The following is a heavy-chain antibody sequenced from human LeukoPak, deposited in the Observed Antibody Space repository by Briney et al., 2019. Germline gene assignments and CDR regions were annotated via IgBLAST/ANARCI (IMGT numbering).Heavy chain of an antibody. CDR1: GGTFSSYA. Sequence: ASVKVSCKASGGTFSSYAISWVRQAPGQGLEWLGRIIPILGIANYAQKFQGRVTITADKSTSTAYMELSSLRSEDTAVYYCARGDSSSWYPLHYWGQGTLVTVSS. J-gene: IGHJ4*02. D-gene: IGHD6-13*01. CDR3: ARGDSSSWYPLHY. V-gene: IGHV1-69*04. CDR2: IIPILGIA.